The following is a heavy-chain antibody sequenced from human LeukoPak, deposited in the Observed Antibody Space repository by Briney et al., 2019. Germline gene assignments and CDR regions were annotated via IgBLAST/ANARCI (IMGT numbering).Heavy chain of an antibody. CDR3: AQQLADY. Sequence: PGGSLRLSCVASGFTFGSYAMTWVRQAPGKGLEWVSGVSYTGGSAYYADSVKGRFTNTRDNSLSTLYLQMNSLRAEDTAVYYCAQQLADYWGQGTLVTVSS. CDR1: GFTFGSYA. V-gene: IGHV3-23*01. CDR2: VSYTGGSA. D-gene: IGHD6-13*01. J-gene: IGHJ4*02.